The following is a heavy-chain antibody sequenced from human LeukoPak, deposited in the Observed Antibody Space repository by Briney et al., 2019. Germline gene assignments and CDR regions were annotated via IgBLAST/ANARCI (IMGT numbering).Heavy chain of an antibody. J-gene: IGHJ3*02. Sequence: GGSLTLTCAASGFTFNSHRMHWVRQAPGKGLVWVSRINGDGSSTTYADSVRGRFTISSDDAKNNLYLEMNSLRAEETAVYYCAREWHHAFDIWGQGTMVTVSS. CDR2: INGDGSST. V-gene: IGHV3-74*01. D-gene: IGHD5-24*01. CDR3: AREWHHAFDI. CDR1: GFTFNSHR.